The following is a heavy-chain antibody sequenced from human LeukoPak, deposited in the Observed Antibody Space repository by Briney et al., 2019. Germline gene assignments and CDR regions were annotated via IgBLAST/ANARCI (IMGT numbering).Heavy chain of an antibody. D-gene: IGHD2-15*01. CDR1: GFTFSSYV. J-gene: IGHJ4*02. CDR3: AKSEGCSGGSCYTDY. Sequence: PGGSLRLSCAASGFTFSSYVMHWVRQAPGKGLEWVAIISYDGSNEYYADSVKGRFTISRDNSKNTLYLQMNSLRAEDTAVYYCAKSEGCSGGSCYTDYWGQGTLVTVSS. V-gene: IGHV3-30*04. CDR2: ISYDGSNE.